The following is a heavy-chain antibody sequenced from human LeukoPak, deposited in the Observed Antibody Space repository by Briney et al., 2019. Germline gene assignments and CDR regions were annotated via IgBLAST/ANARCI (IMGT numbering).Heavy chain of an antibody. CDR2: INPNSGGT. CDR1: GYTFTDYY. CDR3: ASPYYYGSGKGYGMDV. Sequence: GASVKVSCKASGYTFTDYYMHWVRQAPGQGLEWMGWINPNSGGTNYAQKFQGRVTMTRDTSISTAYMELSRLRSDDTAVYYCASPYYYGSGKGYGMDVWGQGTTVTVSS. J-gene: IGHJ6*02. D-gene: IGHD3-10*01. V-gene: IGHV1-2*02.